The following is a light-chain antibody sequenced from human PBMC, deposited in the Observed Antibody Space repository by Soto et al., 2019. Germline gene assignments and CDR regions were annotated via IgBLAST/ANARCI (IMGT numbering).Light chain of an antibody. CDR1: SSDVGRYNY. Sequence: QSVLTQPASVSGFPGQSITISCTGTSSDVGRYNYVSWYQQYPGKAPKLMIYDVNNRPSGVSNRFSGSKSGNTASLTISGLQAEDEADYYCCSYTTSNTLVFGGGTKLTVL. V-gene: IGLV2-14*03. CDR3: CSYTTSNTLV. CDR2: DVN. J-gene: IGLJ2*01.